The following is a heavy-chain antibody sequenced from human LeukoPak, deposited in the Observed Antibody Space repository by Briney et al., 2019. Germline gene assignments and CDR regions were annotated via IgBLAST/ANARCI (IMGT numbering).Heavy chain of an antibody. CDR1: GFSVITDY. Sequence: GGSLRLSCAASGFSVITDYMTWVRQAPGKGLEWVSVIYSGGSTYYADSVKGRFTISRDNSKNTLYLQMNSLRAEDTAVYYCARDKGNTVTTNWYFDLWGRDTLVTVSS. V-gene: IGHV3-53*01. CDR2: IYSGGST. J-gene: IGHJ2*01. D-gene: IGHD4-17*01. CDR3: ARDKGNTVTTNWYFDL.